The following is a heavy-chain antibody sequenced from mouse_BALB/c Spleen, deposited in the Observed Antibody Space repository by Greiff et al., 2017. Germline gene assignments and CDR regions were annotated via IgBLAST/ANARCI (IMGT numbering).Heavy chain of an antibody. CDR2: IWSGGST. D-gene: IGHD2-3*01. CDR3: ARNGYYVDAMDY. CDR1: GFSLTSYG. J-gene: IGHJ4*01. Sequence: VKLMESGPGLVQPSQSLSITCTVSGFSLTSYGVHWVRQSPGKGLEWLGVIWSGGSTDYNAAFISRLSISKDNSKSQVFFKMNSLQANDTAIYYCARNGYYVDAMDYWGQGTSVTVSS. V-gene: IGHV2-2*02.